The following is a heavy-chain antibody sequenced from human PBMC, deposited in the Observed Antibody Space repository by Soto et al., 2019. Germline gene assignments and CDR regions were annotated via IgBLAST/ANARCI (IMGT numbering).Heavy chain of an antibody. J-gene: IGHJ4*02. V-gene: IGHV1-69*08. Sequence: QVQLVQSGAEVKKPGSSVKVSCKASGGTFSSYTISWVRQAPGQGLEWMGRIIPILGIANYAQKFQGRVTITADKSTSTAYMELSSLRSEDTAVYYCARDRVDVDYFDYWGQGTLVTVSS. D-gene: IGHD2-15*01. CDR1: GGTFSSYT. CDR2: IIPILGIA. CDR3: ARDRVDVDYFDY.